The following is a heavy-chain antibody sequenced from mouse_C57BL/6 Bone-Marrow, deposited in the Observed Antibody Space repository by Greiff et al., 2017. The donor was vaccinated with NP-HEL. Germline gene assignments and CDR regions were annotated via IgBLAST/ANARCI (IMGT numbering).Heavy chain of an antibody. CDR2: INPYNGGT. CDR3: ASNLGAMDY. J-gene: IGHJ4*01. Sequence: EVQLQQSGAELVKPGASVKLSCTASGFNIKDYYMNWVKQSHGKSLEWIGVINPYNGGTSYNQKFKGKATLTVDKSSSTAYMELNSLTSEDSAVYYCASNLGAMDYWGQGTSVTVSS. CDR1: GFNIKDYY. D-gene: IGHD1-3*01. V-gene: IGHV1-19*01.